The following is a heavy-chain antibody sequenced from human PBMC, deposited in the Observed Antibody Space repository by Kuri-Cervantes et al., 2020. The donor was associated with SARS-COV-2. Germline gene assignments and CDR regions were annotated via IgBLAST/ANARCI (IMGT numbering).Heavy chain of an antibody. CDR1: GFTFSSYS. D-gene: IGHD3-10*01. CDR2: ISSSSSYI. V-gene: IGHV3-21*01. J-gene: IGHJ6*03. Sequence: GSLQITCAASGFTFSSYSMNSVRQAPGKGLEWVSSISSSSSYIYYADSVKGRFTISRDNSKDTVSLQMNRLRAEDTAVYYCARDLRYYGSGSCYYMDVWGKGTTVTVSS. CDR3: ARDLRYYGSGSCYYMDV.